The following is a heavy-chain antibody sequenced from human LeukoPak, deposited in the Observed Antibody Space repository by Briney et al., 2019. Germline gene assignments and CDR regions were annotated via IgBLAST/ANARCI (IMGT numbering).Heavy chain of an antibody. J-gene: IGHJ4*02. CDR2: INPNSGGT. Sequence: GASVKVSCKASGYTFTCYYMHWVRQAPRQGPEWMGWINPNSGGTNYAQKFRGRVTMTRDTSIGTAYMELSSLTSDDTAAYYCARSVAVAGYIFDYWGQGTLVTVSS. CDR3: ARSVAVAGYIFDY. D-gene: IGHD6-19*01. CDR1: GYTFTCYY. V-gene: IGHV1-2*02.